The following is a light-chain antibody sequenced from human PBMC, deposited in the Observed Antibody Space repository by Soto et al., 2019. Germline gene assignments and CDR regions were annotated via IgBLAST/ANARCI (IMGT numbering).Light chain of an antibody. Sequence: EIVLTHSPGTLSFSPGARAALSFRASQSISDKYLAWYHQKPGQAPRLLIYGASKRATGIPDRFSGSGSGTDFTLTISRLEPEDFAVYYCQQYNQWPPLTFGGGTKVAI. CDR1: QSISDKY. V-gene: IGKV3-20*01. J-gene: IGKJ4*01. CDR3: QQYNQWPPLT. CDR2: GAS.